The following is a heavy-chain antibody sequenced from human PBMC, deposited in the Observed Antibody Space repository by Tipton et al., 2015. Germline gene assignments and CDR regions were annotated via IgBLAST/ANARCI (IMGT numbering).Heavy chain of an antibody. CDR2: IYSGGSV. V-gene: IGHV4-4*07. Sequence: GLVKPSETLSLACSVSGDSIRNNYWSWIRQPVGKGLEWIGRIYSGGSVDYNSSLRGRVTMSIDTSKNEFSLSLTSMTAADTAIYYCARDILPNWFDPGGQGNLVTVSS. D-gene: IGHD2-21*01. CDR3: ARDILPNWFDP. J-gene: IGHJ5*02. CDR1: GDSIRNNY.